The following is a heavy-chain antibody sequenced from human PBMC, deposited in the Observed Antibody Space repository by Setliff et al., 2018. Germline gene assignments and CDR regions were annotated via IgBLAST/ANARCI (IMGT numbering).Heavy chain of an antibody. V-gene: IGHV4-61*09. CDR1: GGSISEPNYY. J-gene: IGHJ5*02. D-gene: IGHD3-10*01. CDR2: IYTRGST. Sequence: SETLSLTYTVSGGSISEPNYYWSWIRQPVGKGLEWIGHIYTRGSTNYNPSLRTRVSISVDTSKNHFSLRLSSVTAADTAVYYCARHKVIKKEFIRLTWFDPWGQGTPVTVSS. CDR3: ARHKVIKKEFIRLTWFDP.